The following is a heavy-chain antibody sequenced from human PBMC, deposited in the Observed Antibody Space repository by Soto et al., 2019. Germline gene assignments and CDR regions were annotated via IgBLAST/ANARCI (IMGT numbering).Heavy chain of an antibody. D-gene: IGHD3-22*01. Sequence: GGSLRLSCTASGFTFGDYAMSWVRHAPGKGLEWVGFIRSKAYGGTTEYAASVKGRFTISRDDSKSIAYLQMNSLKTEDTAVYYCTRDRYYDSSGPDYWGQGTLVTVSS. J-gene: IGHJ4*02. V-gene: IGHV3-49*04. CDR3: TRDRYYDSSGPDY. CDR2: IRSKAYGGTT. CDR1: GFTFGDYA.